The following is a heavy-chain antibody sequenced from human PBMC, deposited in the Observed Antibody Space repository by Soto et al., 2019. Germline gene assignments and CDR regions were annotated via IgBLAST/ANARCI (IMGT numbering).Heavy chain of an antibody. V-gene: IGHV4-31*03. D-gene: IGHD3-22*01. CDR1: GGSISSGGYY. J-gene: IGHJ4*02. CDR3: ARSYDSSGYEYTN. CDR2: IYYSGST. Sequence: QVQLQESGPGLVKPSQTLSLTCTVSGGSISSGGYYWSWIRQHPGKGLEWIGYIYYSGSTYYNPSLKSRVTISVDTSKNQFFLKLSSVTAADTAVYYCARSYDSSGYEYTNWGQGTLVTVSS.